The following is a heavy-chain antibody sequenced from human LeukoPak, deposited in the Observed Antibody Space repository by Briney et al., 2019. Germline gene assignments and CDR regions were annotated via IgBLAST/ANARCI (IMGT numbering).Heavy chain of an antibody. D-gene: IGHD3-10*01. V-gene: IGHV4-39*07. CDR3: ARDARVQKWFGEVIMTTTYYFDD. J-gene: IGHJ4*02. Sequence: PSETLSLTCTVSGGSISSSKYYWVWIRQPPGKGLEWIGSIYYSGSAYYNPSLKSRVTISVDTSKNQFSLKLTSVTAADTAVYYCARDARVQKWFGEVIMTTTYYFDDWGQGTLVTVSS. CDR1: GGSISSSKYY. CDR2: IYYSGSA.